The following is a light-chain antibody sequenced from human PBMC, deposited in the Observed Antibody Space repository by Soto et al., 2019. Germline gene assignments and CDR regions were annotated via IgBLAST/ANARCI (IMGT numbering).Light chain of an antibody. CDR2: AAS. CDR1: QGISNY. Sequence: DIQMTQSPSSLSASVGDRVTITCRASQGISNYLAWYQQKPGKVPKLLIYAASTFQSGVPSRFSGSGSGTDFTLTNSSLQPEDVATYYCQKYYSAPMRTFGRGTKVEIK. J-gene: IGKJ4*01. V-gene: IGKV1-27*01. CDR3: QKYYSAPMRT.